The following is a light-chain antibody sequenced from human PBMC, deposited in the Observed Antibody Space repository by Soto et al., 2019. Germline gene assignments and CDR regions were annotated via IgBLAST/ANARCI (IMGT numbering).Light chain of an antibody. CDR1: QSVSNY. CDR3: QQRSNGPRM. J-gene: IGKJ1*01. CDR2: DAY. V-gene: IGKV3-11*01. Sequence: EIVLTQSPATLSLSPGERATLSCRASQSVSNYLAWYQQRPGQAPRPLIYDAYNRATDIPARFSGSGSGTAFPHPSRRLGPEDFAFYYCQQRSNGPRMFGQGTGVEIK.